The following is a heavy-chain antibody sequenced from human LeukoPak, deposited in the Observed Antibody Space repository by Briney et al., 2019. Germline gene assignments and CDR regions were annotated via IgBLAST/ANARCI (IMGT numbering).Heavy chain of an antibody. J-gene: IGHJ3*02. CDR1: GGSISSYY. CDR2: THTSGST. D-gene: IGHD3-22*01. Sequence: PSETLSLTCTVSGGSISSYYGSWIRQPAGKGLEWIGRTHTSGSTNYNPSLNSRVTMSVDTSNNQFSLNLSSLSAADTAVYYCARDHDSSGYHAFDIWGQGTTVTVSS. CDR3: ARDHDSSGYHAFDI. V-gene: IGHV4-4*07.